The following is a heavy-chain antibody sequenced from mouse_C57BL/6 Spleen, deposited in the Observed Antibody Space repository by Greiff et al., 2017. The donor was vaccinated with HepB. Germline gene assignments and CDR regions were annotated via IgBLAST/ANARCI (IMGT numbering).Heavy chain of an antibody. CDR2: IYPGDGDT. Sequence: QVQLKESGAELVKPGASVKISCKASGYSFSSYWMNWVKQRPGKGLEWIGQIYPGDGDTNYNGKFKGKATLTADKSSSTAYMQLSSLTSEDSAVYFCANYYGSSYDYAMDYWGQGTSVTVSS. D-gene: IGHD1-1*01. CDR3: ANYYGSSYDYAMDY. CDR1: GYSFSSYW. J-gene: IGHJ4*01. V-gene: IGHV1-80*01.